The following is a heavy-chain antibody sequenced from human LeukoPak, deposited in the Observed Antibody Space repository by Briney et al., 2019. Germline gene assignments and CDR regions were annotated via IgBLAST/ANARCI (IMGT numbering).Heavy chain of an antibody. D-gene: IGHD1-26*01. CDR1: GFTFGDYA. J-gene: IGHJ4*02. Sequence: PGGSLRLSCTASGFTFGDYAMSWVRQAPGKGLEWVGFIRSKAYGGTTEYAASVKGRFTISRDDSKSIAYLQMHSLKTEDTAVYYCTRDRDSGSYRYRLSWGQGTLVTVSS. V-gene: IGHV3-49*04. CDR3: TRDRDSGSYRYRLS. CDR2: IRSKAYGGTT.